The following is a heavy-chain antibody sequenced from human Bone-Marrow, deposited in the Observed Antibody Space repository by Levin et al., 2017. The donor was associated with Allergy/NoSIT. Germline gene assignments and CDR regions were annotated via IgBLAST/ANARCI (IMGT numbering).Heavy chain of an antibody. J-gene: IGHJ4*02. CDR3: ASWGVVGGTRGTDY. V-gene: IGHV4-61*01. D-gene: IGHD1-26*01. CDR2: VYNSGTT. CDR1: GGSVSSDTYY. Sequence: TLSLTCSVSGGSVSSDTYYWSWIRQPPGKGLEWMGYVYNSGTTHYNPSLKSRVTISVDTSKNHFSLRLSSVTAADTAMYYCASWGVVGGTRGTDYWGQGTLVTVSS.